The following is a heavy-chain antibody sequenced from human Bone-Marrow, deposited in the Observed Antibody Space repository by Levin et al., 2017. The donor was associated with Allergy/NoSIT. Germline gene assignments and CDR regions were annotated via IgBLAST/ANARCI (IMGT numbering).Heavy chain of an antibody. CDR1: GFTFSNAW. V-gene: IGHV3-15*01. CDR2: IKSKTDGGTT. D-gene: IGHD3-3*01. Sequence: GESLKISCEASGFTFSNAWMSWVRQAPGKGLEWVGRIKSKTDGGTTDYAAPVKGRFTISRDDSKNTLYLQMNSLKTEDTAVYYCTTHPPRDFGVVDGPPAWGQGTLVTVSS. CDR3: TTHPPRDFGVVDGPPA. J-gene: IGHJ5*02.